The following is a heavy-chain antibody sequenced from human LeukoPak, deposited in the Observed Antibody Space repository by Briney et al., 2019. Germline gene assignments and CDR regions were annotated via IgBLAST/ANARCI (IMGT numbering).Heavy chain of an antibody. J-gene: IGHJ4*02. CDR2: LYSDGNT. Sequence: GGSLRLSCAASGFTVITNDMTWVRQAPGKGLEWVSVLYSDGNTEYADSVQGRFTISRDNSKNTLYLEMNSLGPDDTAVYYCARGVEPLAANTLAYWGQGTLVTVSS. V-gene: IGHV3-53*01. CDR1: GFTVITND. CDR3: ARGVEPLAANTLAY. D-gene: IGHD1-14*01.